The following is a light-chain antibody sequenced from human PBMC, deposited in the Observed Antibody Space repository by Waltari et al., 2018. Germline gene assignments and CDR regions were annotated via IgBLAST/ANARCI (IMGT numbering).Light chain of an antibody. J-gene: IGLJ2*01. V-gene: IGLV2-23*02. Sequence: QSALTQPASVSGSPGQSITIPCIGTSNDLGGYNFVSCYQQHPGKAPKLMIYDVPKRPSGVSNRFSGSKSGNTASLTISGLQAEDEADYYCCSYVGGGTLIFGGGTNVTVL. CDR1: SNDLGGYNF. CDR2: DVP. CDR3: CSYVGGGTLI.